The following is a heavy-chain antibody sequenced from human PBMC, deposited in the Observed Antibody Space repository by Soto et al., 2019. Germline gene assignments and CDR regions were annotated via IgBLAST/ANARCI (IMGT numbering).Heavy chain of an antibody. CDR3: RKGWELLDYYGMDV. CDR1: GFTFSSHG. CDR2: ISYDGSNK. V-gene: IGHV3-30*18. J-gene: IGHJ6*02. Sequence: QVQLVESGGGVVQPGRSLRLSCAASGFTFSSHGMHWVRQAPGKGLEWVAVISYDGSNKYYADSVKGRFTISRDNSKNTLYLQMNSLRAEDTAVYYCRKGWELLDYYGMDVWGQGTTVTVSS. D-gene: IGHD1-26*01.